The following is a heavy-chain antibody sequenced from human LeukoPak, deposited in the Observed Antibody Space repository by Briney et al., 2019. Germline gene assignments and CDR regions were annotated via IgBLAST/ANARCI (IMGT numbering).Heavy chain of an antibody. V-gene: IGHV4-39*01. J-gene: IGHJ4*02. Sequence: SETLSLTCTVSGGSISSSSYYWGWIRQPPGKGLEWIGSIYYSGSTYYNPSLKSRVTISVDTSKNQFPLKLSSVTAADTAVYYCARRECSGRSCYPFDYWGQGTLVTVSS. CDR2: IYYSGST. CDR3: ARRECSGRSCYPFDY. D-gene: IGHD2-15*01. CDR1: GGSISSSSYY.